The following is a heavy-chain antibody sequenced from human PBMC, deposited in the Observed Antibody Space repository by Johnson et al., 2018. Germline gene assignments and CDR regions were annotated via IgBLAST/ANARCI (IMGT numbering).Heavy chain of an antibody. V-gene: IGHV3-9*01. J-gene: IGHJ6*02. Sequence: VQLVQSGGGLVQPGRSLRLSCAASGFTFDDYAMHWVRQAPGKGLEWVSGISWNSGSIGYADSVKGRFTISRDNAKNSLYLQMNSLRAEDTALYYCALAARPWYYYSGMDVWGQGTTVTVSS. CDR2: ISWNSGSI. D-gene: IGHD6-6*01. CDR3: ALAARPWYYYSGMDV. CDR1: GFTFDDYA.